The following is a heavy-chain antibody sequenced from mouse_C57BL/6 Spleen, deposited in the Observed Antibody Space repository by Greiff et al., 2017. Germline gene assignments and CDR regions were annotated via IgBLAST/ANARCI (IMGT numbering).Heavy chain of an antibody. D-gene: IGHD3-1*01. Sequence: QVQLQQPGTELVKPGASVKLSCKASGYTFNSYWMHWVKQRPGPGLEWIGNINPSNGGTNYNEKFKRKATLTVDKSSSTAYMQLSSRTSEDSAVYYCARWGYCCRYWYFDFWGTGTTVTVSS. CDR3: ARWGYCCRYWYFDF. CDR2: INPSNGGT. V-gene: IGHV1-53*01. CDR1: GYTFNSYW. J-gene: IGHJ1*03.